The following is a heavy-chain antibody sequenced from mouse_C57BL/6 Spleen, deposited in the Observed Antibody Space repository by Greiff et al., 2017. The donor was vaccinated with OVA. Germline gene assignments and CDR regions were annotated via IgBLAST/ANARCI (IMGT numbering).Heavy chain of an antibody. J-gene: IGHJ2*01. CDR1: GYAFTNYL. Sequence: VQLQQSGAELVRPGTSVKVSCKASGYAFTNYLIEWVKQRPGQGLEWIGVINPGSGGTNYNEKFKGKATLTADKSSSTAYMQLSSLTSEDSAVYFCARDGGAGVFDYWGQGTTLTVSS. CDR2: INPGSGGT. CDR3: ARDGGAGVFDY. V-gene: IGHV1-54*01.